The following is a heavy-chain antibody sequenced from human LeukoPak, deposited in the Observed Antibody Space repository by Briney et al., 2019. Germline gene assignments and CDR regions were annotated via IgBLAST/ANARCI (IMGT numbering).Heavy chain of an antibody. CDR3: ASINFYFDY. CDR1: GGSISSSSYY. J-gene: IGHJ4*02. CDR2: IYYSGST. V-gene: IGHV4-39*01. Sequence: SETLSLTCTVSGGSISSSSYYWGWIRQPPGKGLEWIGSIYYSGSTYYNPSLKSRVTISVDTSKNQFSLKLSSVTAADTAVYYCASINFYFDYWGQGTLVTVSS. D-gene: IGHD5-24*01.